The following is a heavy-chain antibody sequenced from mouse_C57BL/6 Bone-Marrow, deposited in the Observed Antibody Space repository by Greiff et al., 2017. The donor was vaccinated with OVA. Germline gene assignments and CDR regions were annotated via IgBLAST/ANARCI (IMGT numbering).Heavy chain of an antibody. D-gene: IGHD1-1*01. Sequence: EVKVVESGGGLVQPGGSLTLSCAASGFTFRDYGMAWVRRALRKGPGWVAFISNLAYSIYNADTVTGRFPISRANAKNTLYLEMSSLRSEDTAMYYCARVNYYGTSDYWGQGTTLTVSS. CDR2: ISNLAYSI. J-gene: IGHJ2*01. V-gene: IGHV5-15*01. CDR1: GFTFRDYG. CDR3: ARVNYYGTSDY.